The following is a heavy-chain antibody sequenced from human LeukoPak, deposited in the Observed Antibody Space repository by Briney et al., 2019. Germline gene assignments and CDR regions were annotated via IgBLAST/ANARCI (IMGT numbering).Heavy chain of an antibody. J-gene: IGHJ5*02. CDR2: ISGNNDNP. V-gene: IGHV1-18*01. CDR1: GYTFSNFG. Sequence: ASVKVSCKASGYTFSNFGINWVRQAPGQGLEWIAWISGNNDNPNYGQKFQGRFTVTTDSSTSTAYMELRNLRSDDTAVYYCARGGASSSWYSEDNWFDPWGQGTLVTVSS. CDR3: ARGGASSSWYSEDNWFDP. D-gene: IGHD6-13*01.